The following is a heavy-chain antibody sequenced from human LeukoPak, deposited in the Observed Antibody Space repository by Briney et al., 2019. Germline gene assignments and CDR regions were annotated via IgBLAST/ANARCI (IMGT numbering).Heavy chain of an antibody. CDR2: VCSGGSRN. J-gene: IGHJ3*02. CDR3: AKESNGLDI. D-gene: IGHD2-8*01. CDR1: ALTLNTYA. Sequence: GGSLRLSCAASALTLNTYAMHWVRQAPGKGLEWVAIVCSGGSRNTYADSVKGRFTISRDNSKNTLYLQMNSLRVEDTAIYYCAKESNGLDIWGRGTMVIVTS. V-gene: IGHV3-30*02.